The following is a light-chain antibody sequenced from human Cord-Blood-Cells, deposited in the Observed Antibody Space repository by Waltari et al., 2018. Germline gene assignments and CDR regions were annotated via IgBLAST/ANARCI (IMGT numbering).Light chain of an antibody. J-gene: IGLJ3*02. CDR2: LNSDGSH. CDR3: QTWGTGIHV. CDR1: SGHSSYA. Sequence: QLVLTQSPSASASLGASVKLTCTLSSGHSSYAIAWHPQQPEKGPRYLMKLNSDGSHSKGDGIPDRFSGSSSGAERYLTISSLQSEDEADYYCQTWGTGIHVFGGGTKLTVL. V-gene: IGLV4-69*01.